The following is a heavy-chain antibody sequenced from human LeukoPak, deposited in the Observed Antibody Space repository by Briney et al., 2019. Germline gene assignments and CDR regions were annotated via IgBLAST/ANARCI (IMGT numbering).Heavy chain of an antibody. Sequence: GGSLRLSCAASGFTFSSYSMNWVRQAPGKGLEWVSSISSSSSYIYYADSVKGRFTISRDNAKNSLYLQMNSLRAEDTAVYYCARDRPVDDSWSGYNFDYWGQGTLVTVSS. CDR3: ARDRPVDDSWSGYNFDY. D-gene: IGHD3-3*01. CDR1: GFTFSSYS. J-gene: IGHJ4*02. CDR2: ISSSSSYI. V-gene: IGHV3-21*01.